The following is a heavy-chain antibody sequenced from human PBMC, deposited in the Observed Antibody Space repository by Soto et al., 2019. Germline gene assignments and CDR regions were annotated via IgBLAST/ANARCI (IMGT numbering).Heavy chain of an antibody. Sequence: SETLSLTCAVSGGSISSGGYSWSWIRQPPGKGLEWIGYIYHSGSTYYNPSLKSRVTISVDKSKNQFSLKLSSVTAADTAVYYCARDVVRGVIKVPPWFDPWGQGTLVTVSS. CDR1: GGSISSGGYS. CDR2: IYHSGST. J-gene: IGHJ5*02. CDR3: ARDVVRGVIKVPPWFDP. V-gene: IGHV4-30-2*01. D-gene: IGHD3-10*01.